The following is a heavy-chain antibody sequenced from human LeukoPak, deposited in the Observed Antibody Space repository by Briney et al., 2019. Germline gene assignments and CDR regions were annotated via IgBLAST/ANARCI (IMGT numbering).Heavy chain of an antibody. J-gene: IGHJ4*02. Sequence: GGSLRLSCAASGFTFDDYGMTWVRQAPGKGLEWVSVISGSGGSTYYADSVKGRFTISRDNSKNTLYLQMNSLRAEDTAIYYCAKRGPGSPQSGKYYFDYWGQGTLVTVSS. D-gene: IGHD3-10*01. CDR1: GFTFDDYG. V-gene: IGHV3-23*01. CDR2: ISGSGGST. CDR3: AKRGPGSPQSGKYYFDY.